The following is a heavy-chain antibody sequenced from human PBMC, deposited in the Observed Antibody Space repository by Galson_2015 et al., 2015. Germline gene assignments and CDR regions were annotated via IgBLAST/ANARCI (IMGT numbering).Heavy chain of an antibody. J-gene: IGHJ4*02. CDR2: ISSSSSYI. V-gene: IGHV3-21*01. Sequence: SLRLSCAASGFTFSSYSMNWVRQAPGKGLEWVSSISSSSSYIYYADSVKGRFTISRDNAKNSLYLQMNSLRAEDTAVYYCASNRKLVRVDKFGYWGQGTLVTVSS. D-gene: IGHD6-6*01. CDR3: ASNRKLVRVDKFGY. CDR1: GFTFSSYS.